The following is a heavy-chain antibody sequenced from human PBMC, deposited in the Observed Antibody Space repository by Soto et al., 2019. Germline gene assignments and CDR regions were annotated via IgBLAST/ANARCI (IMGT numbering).Heavy chain of an antibody. Sequence: GGSLRLSCAASGFTFSSYAMSWVRQAPGKGLEWVSAISGSGGSTYYADSVKGRFTISRDNSKNTLYLQMNSLRAEDTAVYYCARARLRYFDWLPFDYWGQGTLVTVSS. CDR1: GFTFSSYA. J-gene: IGHJ4*02. D-gene: IGHD3-9*01. CDR2: ISGSGGST. CDR3: ARARLRYFDWLPFDY. V-gene: IGHV3-23*01.